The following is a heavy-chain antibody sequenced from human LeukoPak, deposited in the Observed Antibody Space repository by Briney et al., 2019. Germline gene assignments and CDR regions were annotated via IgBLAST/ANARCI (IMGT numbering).Heavy chain of an antibody. CDR3: AHSKWPVHFDY. CDR1: GFSLSTSGVG. V-gene: IGHV2-5*02. D-gene: IGHD6-19*01. Sequence: SGPTLVKPTQTLTLTCTFSGFSLSTSGVGVGWIRHPPGKALEWLALIYWDDDKRYSPSLKSRLTITKDTSKNQVVLTMTTMDPVDTGTYYCAHSKWPVHFDYWGQGTLVTVSS. J-gene: IGHJ4*02. CDR2: IYWDDDK.